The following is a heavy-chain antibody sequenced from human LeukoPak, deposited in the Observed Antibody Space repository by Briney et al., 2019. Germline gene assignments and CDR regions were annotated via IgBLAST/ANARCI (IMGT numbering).Heavy chain of an antibody. Sequence: LPGGSLRLSCAASGFTFSSYAMSWVRQAPGKGLEWVSAISGSGGSTYYADSVKGRFTISRDNSKNTLYLQMNSLKAEDTAVYYCAKVGGSSSSWYPARWYFDYWGQGTLVTVSS. J-gene: IGHJ4*02. CDR3: AKVGGSSSSWYPARWYFDY. D-gene: IGHD6-13*01. CDR2: ISGSGGST. V-gene: IGHV3-23*01. CDR1: GFTFSSYA.